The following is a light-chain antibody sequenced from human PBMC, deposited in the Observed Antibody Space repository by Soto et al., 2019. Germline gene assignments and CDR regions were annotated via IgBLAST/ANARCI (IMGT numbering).Light chain of an antibody. CDR1: QSVASNS. CDR3: QNYDSSPYT. V-gene: IGKV3-20*01. J-gene: IGKJ2*01. Sequence: ETVLTQSPGTLSLSPGETATLSCRASQSVASNSLAWYQQKPGQAPRLLVYGASGRATDIPDRFSGRGSGTDFTLTINRLEPEDFAVYYCQNYDSSPYTFGKGTKLEIK. CDR2: GAS.